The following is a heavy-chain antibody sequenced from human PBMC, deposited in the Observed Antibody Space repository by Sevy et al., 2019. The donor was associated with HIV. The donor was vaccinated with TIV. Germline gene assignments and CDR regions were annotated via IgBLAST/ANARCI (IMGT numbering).Heavy chain of an antibody. V-gene: IGHV4-34*01. D-gene: IGHD3-10*01. Sequence: ETLSLTCAVYGGSFSGYYWSWIRQPPGKGLEWIGEINHSGSTNYNPSLKSRVTISVDTSKNQFSLKLSSVTAADTAVYYCARALRITMVRGVIIKGWGQGTLVTVSS. CDR3: ARALRITMVRGVIIKG. CDR2: INHSGST. J-gene: IGHJ4*02. CDR1: GGSFSGYY.